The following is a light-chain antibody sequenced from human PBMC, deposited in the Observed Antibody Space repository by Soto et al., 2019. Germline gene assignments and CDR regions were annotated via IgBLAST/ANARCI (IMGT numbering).Light chain of an antibody. CDR2: DAS. J-gene: IGKJ5*01. CDR3: QQYTGPPTT. CDR1: QSVRKNS. Sequence: ENVLTQSPGTLSLSPGERATLSCRASQSVRKNSLAWFQQKPGQAPRLLIYDASNRATGIPARFSGSGSGTDFTLTIARLEPEDSAVYFCQQYTGPPTTFGQGTRLEIK. V-gene: IGKV3-20*01.